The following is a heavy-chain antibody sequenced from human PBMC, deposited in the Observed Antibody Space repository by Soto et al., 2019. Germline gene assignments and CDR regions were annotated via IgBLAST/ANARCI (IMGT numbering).Heavy chain of an antibody. CDR1: GFTFSDYY. V-gene: IGHV3-11*05. CDR2: ISSSSSYT. J-gene: IGHJ4*02. D-gene: IGHD1-26*01. CDR3: ARDQFKWELLRGYDY. Sequence: ESGGGLVTPGGSLRLSCAASGFTFSDYYMSWIRQAPGKGLEWVSYISSSSSYTNYADSVKGRFTISRDNAKNSLYLQMNSLRAEDTAVYYCARDQFKWELLRGYDYWGQGTLVTVSS.